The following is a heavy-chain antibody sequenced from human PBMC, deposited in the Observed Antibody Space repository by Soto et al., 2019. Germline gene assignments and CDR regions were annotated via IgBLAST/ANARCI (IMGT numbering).Heavy chain of an antibody. CDR2: IYHSGST. Sequence: QLQLQESGSGLVKPSQTLSLTCAVSGGSISSGGYSWSWIRQPPGKGLEWIGYIYHSGSTYYNPYLKSRVTISVDRSQNQFSLKLSSVTAADSAVYYCAGVRGPYCGGECYPPTPNWFDPWGQGTLVTVSS. CDR3: AGVRGPYCGGECYPPTPNWFDP. D-gene: IGHD2-21*01. CDR1: GGSISSGGYS. V-gene: IGHV4-30-2*01. J-gene: IGHJ5*02.